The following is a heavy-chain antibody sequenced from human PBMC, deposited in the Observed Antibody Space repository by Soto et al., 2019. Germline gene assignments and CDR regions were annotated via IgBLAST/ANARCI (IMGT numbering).Heavy chain of an antibody. D-gene: IGHD2-21*01. CDR2: SIPIPGTA. Sequence: QVQLVQSGAEVKKPGASVKVSCEASGGRFTSYIFTWVRQAPGQGLEWMGRSIPIPGTADYALKFQDRVTMTEDKSTTTVHMEMRSLRPDDTAVYYCAESLVFVGHGYMDVWGKGTTVPVPS. CDR3: AESLVFVGHGYMDV. CDR1: GGRFTSYI. J-gene: IGHJ6*03. V-gene: IGHV1-69*08.